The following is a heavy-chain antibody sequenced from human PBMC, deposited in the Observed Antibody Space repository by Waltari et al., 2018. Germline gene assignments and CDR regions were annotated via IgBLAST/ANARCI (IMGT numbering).Heavy chain of an antibody. CDR2: TIPIFGSP. D-gene: IGHD3-16*01. Sequence: QVQLVQSGAEVKKPGSSVRVSCRASGSNFGRYAITWVRQAPGQGLEWMGGTIPIFGSPMYAPKFQGRVSITADELTYTVYMELNSLRSDDTAIYYCARRKLGEAFDIWGQGTMVIVSS. CDR3: ARRKLGEAFDI. V-gene: IGHV1-69*12. CDR1: GSNFGRYA. J-gene: IGHJ3*02.